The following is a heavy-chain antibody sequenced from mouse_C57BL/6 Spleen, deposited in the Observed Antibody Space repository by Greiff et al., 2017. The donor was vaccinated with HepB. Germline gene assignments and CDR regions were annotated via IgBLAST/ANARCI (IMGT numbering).Heavy chain of an antibody. CDR2: INPNNGGT. CDR1: GYTFTDYY. CDR3: ARYANWDEDAMDY. V-gene: IGHV1-26*01. Sequence: EVQLQQSGPELVKPGASVKISCKASGYTFTDYYMNWVKQSHGKSLEWIGDINPNNGGTSYNQKFKGKATLTVDKSSSTAYMELRSLTSEDSAVYYCARYANWDEDAMDYWGQGTSVTVSS. D-gene: IGHD4-1*02. J-gene: IGHJ4*01.